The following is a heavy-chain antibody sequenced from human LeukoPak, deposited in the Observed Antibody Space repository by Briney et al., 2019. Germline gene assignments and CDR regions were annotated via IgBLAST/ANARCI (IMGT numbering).Heavy chain of an antibody. CDR2: INPSGGST. J-gene: IGHJ4*02. V-gene: IGHV1-46*01. D-gene: IGHD7-27*01. CDR3: ARRNWGTESLESYSFDY. Sequence: ASVKVSCKASGYTFTSYYMHWVRQAPGQGLEWMGIINPSGGSTSYAQKFQGRVTMTRDTSTSTVYMELSSLRSEDTAIYYCARRNWGTESLESYSFDYWGQGTLVTVSS. CDR1: GYTFTSYY.